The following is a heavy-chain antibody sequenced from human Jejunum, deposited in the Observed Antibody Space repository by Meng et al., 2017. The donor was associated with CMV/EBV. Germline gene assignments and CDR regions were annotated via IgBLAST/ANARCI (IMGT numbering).Heavy chain of an antibody. J-gene: IGHJ5*02. CDR1: GVTFSSYA. CDR3: AKAYYQLLSNLFDP. D-gene: IGHD2-2*01. V-gene: IGHV3-23*01. Sequence: SGVTFSSYAMTWVRQAPGKGLEWVAALSGSGGRTWYADPVKGRFTISRDNSKDTLYLEMNSLRAEDTAVYYCAKAYYQLLSNLFDPWGQGTLVTVSS. CDR2: LSGSGGRT.